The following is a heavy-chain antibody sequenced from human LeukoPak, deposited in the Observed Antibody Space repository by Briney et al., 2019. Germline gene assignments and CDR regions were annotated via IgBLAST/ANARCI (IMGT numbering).Heavy chain of an antibody. D-gene: IGHD1-14*01. J-gene: IGHJ6*03. CDR1: GFTFSSYA. CDR2: ISYDGSNK. V-gene: IGHV3-30*04. CDR3: ARDNHYYMDV. Sequence: GESLRLSCAASGFTFSSYAMHWVRQAPGKGLEWVAVISYDGSNKYYADSVKGRFTISRDNSKNTLYLQMSSLRAEDTAVYYCARDNHYYMDVWGKGTTVTVSS.